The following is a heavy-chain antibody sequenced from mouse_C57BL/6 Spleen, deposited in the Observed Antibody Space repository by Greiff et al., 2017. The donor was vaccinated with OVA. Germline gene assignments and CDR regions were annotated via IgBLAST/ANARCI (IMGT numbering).Heavy chain of an antibody. Sequence: DVQLVESGGGLVKPGGSLKLSCAASGFTFSDYGMHWVRQAPEKGLEWVAYISSGSSTIYYADTVKGRFTISRDNAKNTQFLQMTSLRSDDAAMYYCAREHSYWYFDVWGTGTTVTVSS. V-gene: IGHV5-17*01. CDR1: GFTFSDYG. CDR2: ISSGSSTI. CDR3: AREHSYWYFDV. J-gene: IGHJ1*03.